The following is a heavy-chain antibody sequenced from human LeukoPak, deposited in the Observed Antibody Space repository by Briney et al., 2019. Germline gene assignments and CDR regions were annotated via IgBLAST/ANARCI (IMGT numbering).Heavy chain of an antibody. D-gene: IGHD6-19*01. Sequence: GGSLRLSCAASGFTFSSFWMTWVRQAPGKGLEWVANIKQDGTQKYYVDSVKGRFTISRDNAKNSVDLQMNSLRAEDTAVYYCARVGYNSGWYEYWGQGTLVTVSS. J-gene: IGHJ4*02. V-gene: IGHV3-7*05. CDR1: GFTFSSFW. CDR3: ARVGYNSGWYEY. CDR2: IKQDGTQK.